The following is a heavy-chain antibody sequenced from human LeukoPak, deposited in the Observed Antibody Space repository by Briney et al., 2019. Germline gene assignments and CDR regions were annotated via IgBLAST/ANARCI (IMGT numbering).Heavy chain of an antibody. J-gene: IGHJ4*02. V-gene: IGHV1-2*02. CDR3: ARAEYYYDRSSDY. CDR2: INPNSGGT. CDR1: GYTFTGYY. D-gene: IGHD3-22*01. Sequence: GASVKVSCKASGYTFTGYYMHWVRQAPGQGLEWMGWINPNSGGTNYAQKFQGRVTMTRDTSISTAYMELSRLRSDDTAVYYCARAEYYYDRSSDYWGQGTLVTVSS.